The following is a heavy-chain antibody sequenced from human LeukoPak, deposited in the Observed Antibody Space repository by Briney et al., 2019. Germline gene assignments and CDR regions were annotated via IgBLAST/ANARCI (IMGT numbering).Heavy chain of an antibody. V-gene: IGHV4-34*01. CDR2: INHSGNT. CDR3: ARVGYRYVINDWSRTGLGAYPTKYYYHMDV. D-gene: IGHD5-18*01. CDR1: VGSFSGYY. J-gene: IGHJ6*03. Sequence: PSETLSLTCAVSVGSFSGYYWSWIRQPPGQGLGWIGVINHSGNTNSNSTLTSRVTISVDTSKNQFSLKLSSVAAADTAVYFCARVGYRYVINDWSRTGLGAYPTKYYYHMDVWDKGTTVTASS.